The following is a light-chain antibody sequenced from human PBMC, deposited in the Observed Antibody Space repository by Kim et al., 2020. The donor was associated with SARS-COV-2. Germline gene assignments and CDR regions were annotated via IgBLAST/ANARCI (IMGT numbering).Light chain of an antibody. CDR2: GAS. CDR3: QQYVSSPRT. V-gene: IGKV3-20*01. J-gene: IGKJ1*01. CDR1: QSVTSSY. Sequence: SPGERATLSCRASQSVTSSYLAWYQHKPGQAPRLLIYGASSRAIGTPDRFSGSGSGTDFTLTISRVEPEDFAVYSCQQYVSSPRTFGQGTKLEIK.